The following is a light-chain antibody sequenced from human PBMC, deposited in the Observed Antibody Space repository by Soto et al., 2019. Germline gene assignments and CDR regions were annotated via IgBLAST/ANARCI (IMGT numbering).Light chain of an antibody. V-gene: IGKV3-20*01. CDR2: GAS. CDR1: QSVSSSF. J-gene: IGKJ4*01. CDR3: QRSDSLPVT. Sequence: SVVRHSPSTWCSSRGQRPTLYCRASQSVSSSFLTWYQQKPGQAPRLLIYGASSRATGIPDRFSGSGSGTDFNLTIRSLQPEEFALYYCQRSDSLPVTFAGGTKVDI.